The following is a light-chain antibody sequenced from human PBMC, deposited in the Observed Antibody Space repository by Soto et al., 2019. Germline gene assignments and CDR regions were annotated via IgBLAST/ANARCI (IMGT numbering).Light chain of an antibody. CDR1: QSISSY. CDR3: QHSHSTLWT. Sequence: DIQMTQSPSSLSASVGDRVTITCRASQSISSYLNWYQQKPGKAPKLLIYAASSLQGGVPSRFSGSGSGTDFTLTISSLQPEDFATYYCQHSHSTLWTFGQGTKVEIK. V-gene: IGKV1-39*01. J-gene: IGKJ1*01. CDR2: AAS.